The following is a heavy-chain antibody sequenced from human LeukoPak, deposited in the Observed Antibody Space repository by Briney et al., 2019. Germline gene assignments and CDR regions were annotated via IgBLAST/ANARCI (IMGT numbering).Heavy chain of an antibody. CDR1: GGSISSYY. V-gene: IGHV4-59*08. CDR2: IYYSGST. CDR3: ARQESRIAARPGWFDP. D-gene: IGHD6-6*01. Sequence: SETLSLTCTVSGGSISSYYWSWIRQPPGKGLEWIGYIYYSGSTNYNPSLKSRVTISVDTSKNQFSLKLSSVTAADTAVYYCARQESRIAARPGWFDPRGQGTLVTVSS. J-gene: IGHJ5*02.